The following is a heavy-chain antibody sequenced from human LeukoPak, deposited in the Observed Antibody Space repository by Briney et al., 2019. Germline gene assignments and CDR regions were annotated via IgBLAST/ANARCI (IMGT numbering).Heavy chain of an antibody. CDR2: MNPNSGNT. CDR1: GYTFTSYD. J-gene: IGHJ6*03. V-gene: IGHV1-8*03. Sequence: ASVKVSCKASGYTFTSYDINWVRQATGQGLEWMGWMNPNSGNTGYAQKFQGRVTITRNTSISTAYMELSSPRSEDTAVYYCARARRLKTSSGGSCFYYYYMDVWGKGTTVTVSS. D-gene: IGHD2-15*01. CDR3: ARARRLKTSSGGSCFYYYYMDV.